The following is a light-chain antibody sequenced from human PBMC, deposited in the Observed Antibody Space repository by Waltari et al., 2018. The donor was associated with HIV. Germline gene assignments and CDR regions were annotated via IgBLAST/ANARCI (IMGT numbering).Light chain of an antibody. V-gene: IGLV2-23*02. J-gene: IGLJ1*01. CDR2: EVT. CDR3: YSYSDTTSSYV. CDR1: SPDVGNFNL. Sequence: QSALTQPASVSGSPGQSITIPCTATSPDVGNFNLVSWYQQYPGKAPKLLIYEVTKRPSGASNRFSASKSGNTASLTISGLRAEDEADYYCYSYSDTTSSYVFGTGTKVTVL.